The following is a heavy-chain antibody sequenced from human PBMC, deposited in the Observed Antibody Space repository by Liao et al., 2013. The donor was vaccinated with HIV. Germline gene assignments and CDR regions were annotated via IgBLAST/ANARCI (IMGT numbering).Heavy chain of an antibody. Sequence: VQLQESGPGLVKPSETLSLTCTVSGGSISSYYWSWIRQPAGKGLEWIGRIYSSGSTNYNPSLKSRVTMSVDTSKNQFSLKLSSVTAADTAVYYCARGYCTSTSCIPMDVWGKGTTVTVSS. CDR2: IYSSGST. V-gene: IGHV4-4*07. D-gene: IGHD2-2*01. CDR1: GGSISSYY. CDR3: ARGYCTSTSCIPMDV. J-gene: IGHJ6*04.